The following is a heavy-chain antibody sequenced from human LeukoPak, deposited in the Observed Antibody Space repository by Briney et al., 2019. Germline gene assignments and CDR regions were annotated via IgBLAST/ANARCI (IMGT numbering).Heavy chain of an antibody. CDR3: ARWRSGWHSDY. V-gene: IGHV5-51*01. Sequence: GESLKISCKGSGYRFTSYWIGWVRQMPGKGLEWMGIIYPGDSNTRYSPSFQGQVTFSADRSTSTAYLQWSSLKASDSAMYYCARWRSGWHSDYWGQGTLVTVSS. CDR1: GYRFTSYW. J-gene: IGHJ4*02. D-gene: IGHD6-25*01. CDR2: IYPGDSNT.